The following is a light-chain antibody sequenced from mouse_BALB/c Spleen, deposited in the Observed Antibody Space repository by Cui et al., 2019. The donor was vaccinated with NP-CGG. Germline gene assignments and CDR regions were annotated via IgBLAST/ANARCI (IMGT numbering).Light chain of an antibody. V-gene: IGLV1*01. J-gene: IGLJ1*01. CDR2: STN. Sequence: QAVVTQETALTTSPGETVTLTCRSSTGAVTTSNYANWVQEKPDHLFTGLIGSTNNRAPGVPARFSGSLIGDKAARTITGAQTEDEAIYFCALWYSNHWVFGGGTKLTVL. CDR3: ALWYSNHWV. CDR1: TGAVTTSNY.